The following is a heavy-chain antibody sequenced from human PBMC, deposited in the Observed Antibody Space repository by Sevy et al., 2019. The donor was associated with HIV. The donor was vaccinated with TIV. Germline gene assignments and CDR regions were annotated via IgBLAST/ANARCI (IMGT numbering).Heavy chain of an antibody. V-gene: IGHV3-21*01. D-gene: IGHD3-10*01. CDR1: GFTFSSYS. CDR3: ARDLWLEPADGESPHDAFDI. Sequence: GGSLRLSCAASGFTFSSYSMNWVRQAPGKGLEWVSSISSSSSYIYYADSVKGRFTISRDNAKNSLYLQMNSLRAEDTAVYYCARDLWLEPADGESPHDAFDIWGQGTMVTVSS. CDR2: ISSSSSYI. J-gene: IGHJ3*02.